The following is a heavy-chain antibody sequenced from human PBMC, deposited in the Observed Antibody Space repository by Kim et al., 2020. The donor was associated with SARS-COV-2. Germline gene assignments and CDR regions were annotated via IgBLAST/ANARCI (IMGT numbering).Heavy chain of an antibody. CDR2: ISWNSGSI. J-gene: IGHJ4*02. Sequence: GGSLRLSCAASGFTFGDYAMHWVRQAPGKGLEWVSGISWNSGSIGYADSVKGRFTISRDNAKNSLYLQMNSLRAEDTALYYCAKDMYYYDSSGSLNYWGQGTLVTVSS. D-gene: IGHD3-22*01. CDR1: GFTFGDYA. V-gene: IGHV3-9*01. CDR3: AKDMYYYDSSGSLNY.